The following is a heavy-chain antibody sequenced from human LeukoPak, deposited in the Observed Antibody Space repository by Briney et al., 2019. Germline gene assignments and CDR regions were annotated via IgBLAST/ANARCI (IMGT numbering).Heavy chain of an antibody. V-gene: IGHV1-18*01. CDR3: AREGSSYSSGWYDY. J-gene: IGHJ4*02. Sequence: GASVKVSCKASGYTFTSYVISWVRQAPGRGLEWMGWISAYNGNTNYAQKLQGRVTMTTDTSTSTAYMELRSLRSDDTAVYYCAREGSSYSSGWYDYWGQGTLVTVSS. CDR2: ISAYNGNT. CDR1: GYTFTSYV. D-gene: IGHD6-19*01.